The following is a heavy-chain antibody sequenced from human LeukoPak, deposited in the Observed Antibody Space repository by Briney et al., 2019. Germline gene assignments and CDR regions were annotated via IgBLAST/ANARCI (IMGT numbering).Heavy chain of an antibody. CDR3: ARGWTTELSAMGY. CDR2: VNPSGGST. V-gene: IGHV1-46*01. CDR1: GNTFTSYY. Sequence: ASVKVSCKASGNTFTSYYVHWVRQAPGQGLEWMGLVNPSGGSTRYAQKFQGRVTMTRDTSTSIVYMELTSLRSEDTAVYYCARGWTTELSAMGYWGQGTLVTVSS. J-gene: IGHJ4*02. D-gene: IGHD4-11*01.